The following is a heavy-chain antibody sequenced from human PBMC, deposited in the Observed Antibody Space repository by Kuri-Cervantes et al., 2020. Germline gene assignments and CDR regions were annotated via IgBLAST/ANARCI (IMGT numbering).Heavy chain of an antibody. Sequence: GGSLRLSCAASGFTFRNYAMTWVRQAPGKGLEWVAVIWYDGSNKYYADSVKGRFTISRDNSKNTLYLQMNSLRAEDTAVYYCAREGSGGRTQVDYWGQGTLVTVSS. V-gene: IGHV3-33*08. CDR2: IWYDGSNK. J-gene: IGHJ4*02. CDR1: GFTFRNYA. D-gene: IGHD2-15*01. CDR3: AREGSGGRTQVDY.